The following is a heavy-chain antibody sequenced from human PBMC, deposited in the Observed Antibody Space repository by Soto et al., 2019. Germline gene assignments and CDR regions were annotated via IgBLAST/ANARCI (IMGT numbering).Heavy chain of an antibody. Sequence: SETLSLTCAVYGGSFSGYYWSWIRQPPGKGLEWIGYIYYSGSTNYNPSLKSRVTISVDTSKNQFSLKLSSVTAADTAVYYCARVLFGRGNWFDPWGQGTLVTVSS. CDR2: IYYSGST. CDR1: GGSFSGYY. J-gene: IGHJ5*02. CDR3: ARVLFGRGNWFDP. D-gene: IGHD3-3*01. V-gene: IGHV4-59*01.